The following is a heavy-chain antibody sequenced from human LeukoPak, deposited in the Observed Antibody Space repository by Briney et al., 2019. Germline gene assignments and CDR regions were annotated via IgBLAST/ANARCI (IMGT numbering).Heavy chain of an antibody. Sequence: SVKVSCKASGGTFSSYAISWVRQAPGQGLEWMGGIIPIFGTANYAQKFQGRVTITADESTSTAYMELSSLRSEDTAVYYCASNSGSYYLGRTYYMDVWGKGTTVTISS. V-gene: IGHV1-69*13. CDR2: IIPIFGTA. CDR1: GGTFSSYA. J-gene: IGHJ6*03. D-gene: IGHD1-26*01. CDR3: ASNSGSYYLGRTYYMDV.